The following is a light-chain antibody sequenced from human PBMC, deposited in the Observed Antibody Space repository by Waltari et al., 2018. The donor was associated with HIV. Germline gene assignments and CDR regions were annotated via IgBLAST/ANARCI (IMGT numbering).Light chain of an antibody. CDR2: DND. V-gene: IGLV3-21*04. Sequence: SYILTQPPSVSVAPGKTASITCGGNNIGSHSVHWYQRKPGQAPVLVIYDNDDRPSGIPERFSGSKSGNTATLTISRVEAGDEADYYCQLWDTSTDHYVFGTGTKVTVL. CDR3: QLWDTSTDHYV. CDR1: NIGSHS. J-gene: IGLJ1*01.